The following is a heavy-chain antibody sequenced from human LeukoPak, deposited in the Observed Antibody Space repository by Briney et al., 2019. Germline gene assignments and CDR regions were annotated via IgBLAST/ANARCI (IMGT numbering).Heavy chain of an antibody. D-gene: IGHD6-13*01. V-gene: IGHV3-7*01. J-gene: IGHJ4*02. CDR1: GFTFGNYW. CDR3: ARAIGSGTEDY. Sequence: PGGSLRLSCVASGFTFGNYWMSWVRQAPGKGLEWVANIKQDGSEKYYVGSVKGRFTISRDNAKNSLYLQMNSLRAEDTAVYYCARAIGSGTEDYWGQGSLVTVSS. CDR2: IKQDGSEK.